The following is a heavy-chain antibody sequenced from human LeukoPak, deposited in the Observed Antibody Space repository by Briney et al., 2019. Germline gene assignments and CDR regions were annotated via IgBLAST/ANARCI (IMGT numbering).Heavy chain of an antibody. Sequence: ASVKVSCKASGYTFNTYGISCVRQAPGQGLECMGWISTYNGDVIYVQNLQGRVTMTTDTSTSTAYMELMSLRSDDTAVYYCLRDAQRPRLTPDYWGQGTLVTVSS. D-gene: IGHD6-25*01. CDR2: ISTYNGDV. CDR1: GYTFNTYG. J-gene: IGHJ4*02. V-gene: IGHV1-18*01. CDR3: LRDAQRPRLTPDY.